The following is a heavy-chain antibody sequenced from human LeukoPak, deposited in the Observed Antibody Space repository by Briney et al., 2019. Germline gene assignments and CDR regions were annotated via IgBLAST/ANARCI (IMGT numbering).Heavy chain of an antibody. D-gene: IGHD3-10*02. V-gene: IGHV3-30-3*01. Sequence: GRSLRLSCAASGFTFSNYAMHWVRQAPGKGLEWVAVISYDGSNRYHADSVQGRFTISRDSSKNTLYLQMNSLRAEDTAVYYCARGTMSSLYYYGMDVWGQGTTVTVSS. CDR3: ARGTMSSLYYYGMDV. CDR1: GFTFSNYA. CDR2: ISYDGSNR. J-gene: IGHJ6*02.